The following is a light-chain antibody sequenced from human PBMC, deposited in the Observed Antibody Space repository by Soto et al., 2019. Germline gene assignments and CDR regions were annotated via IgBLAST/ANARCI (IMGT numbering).Light chain of an antibody. J-gene: IGKJ3*01. Sequence: IQMTQFPSSLSASVGDRVTITCRAGQTVIRYLNWYQQKPGRAPNLLIYAVSNLQSGVPSRFSGSGSGTEFTLPISDLHPELFATYYCQRSYSTLFTFGPGTKVEIK. CDR2: AVS. CDR1: QTVIRY. V-gene: IGKV1-39*01. CDR3: QRSYSTLFT.